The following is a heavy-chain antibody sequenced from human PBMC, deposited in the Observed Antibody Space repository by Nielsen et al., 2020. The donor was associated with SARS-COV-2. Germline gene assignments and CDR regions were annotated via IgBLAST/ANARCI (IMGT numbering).Heavy chain of an antibody. CDR3: ARRNWNDARVYYYYYYGMDV. V-gene: IGHV4-38-2*01. CDR2: MFHNGRT. CDR1: GFTFRNYG. J-gene: IGHJ6*02. Sequence: ESLKISCEASGFTFRNYGMSWVRQAPAKGLEWIGNMFHNGRTYYNPSLKSRVTISADTSKNQFSLKLSSVTAADTAIYYCARRNWNDARVYYYYYYGMDVWGQGTTVTVSS. D-gene: IGHD1-1*01.